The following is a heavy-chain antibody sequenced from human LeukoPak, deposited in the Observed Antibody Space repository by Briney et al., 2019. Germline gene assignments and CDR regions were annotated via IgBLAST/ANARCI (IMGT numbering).Heavy chain of an antibody. CDR2: ISASGDSK. CDR1: GFTFSSYV. J-gene: IGHJ4*02. D-gene: IGHD1-1*01. CDR3: ATRGTTGTKYLEY. Sequence: AGGSLRLSCAASGFTFSSYVMSWVRQSPGRGLEWVSTISASGDSKDYADSVKGRFTISRDNSKNTLHLQMNSLRVEDTAVYYCATRGTTGTKYLEYWGQGTLVTVSS. V-gene: IGHV3-23*01.